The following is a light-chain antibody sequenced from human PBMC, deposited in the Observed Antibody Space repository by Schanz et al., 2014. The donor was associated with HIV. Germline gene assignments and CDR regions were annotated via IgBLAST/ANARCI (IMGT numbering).Light chain of an antibody. CDR1: QSVTSN. V-gene: IGKV3-15*01. CDR3: QQYYETPRT. J-gene: IGKJ1*01. Sequence: DIVMTQSPASLSVSPGERATLSCRASQSVTSNLAWYQQRPGQAPRLLIYGSSTRATGIPARFSGSGSGTEFTLTISSLQSEDVAVYYCQQYYETPRTFGQGTNVEIK. CDR2: GSS.